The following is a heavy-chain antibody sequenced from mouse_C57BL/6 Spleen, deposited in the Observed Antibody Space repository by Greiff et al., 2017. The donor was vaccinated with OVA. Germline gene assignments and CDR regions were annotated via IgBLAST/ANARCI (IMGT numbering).Heavy chain of an antibody. D-gene: IGHD2-4*01. CDR1: GYTFTSYW. J-gene: IGHJ2*01. CDR3: GRGDDYDGFEY. CDR2: INPSSGYT. Sequence: VQLQQSGAELAKPGASVKLSCKASGYTFTSYWMHWVKQRPGQGLEWIGYINPSSGYTKYNQKFKDKATLTADKSSSTAYMQLSSLTYDDSAVCDCGRGDDYDGFEYWGQGTTLTVSS. V-gene: IGHV1-7*01.